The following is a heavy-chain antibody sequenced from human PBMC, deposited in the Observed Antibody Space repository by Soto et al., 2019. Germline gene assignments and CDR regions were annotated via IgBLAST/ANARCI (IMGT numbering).Heavy chain of an antibody. CDR2: VYYSGST. V-gene: IGHV4-59*01. CDR3: ARGYYDSSGQSNTFDI. D-gene: IGHD3-22*01. CDR1: VASISISY. J-gene: IGHJ3*02. Sequence: AETLCLTCIVSVASISISYWSWIRQSPGKGLEWIGYVYYSGSTNYNPSLKSRVTTSVDTSKNQFSLKLSSVTAADTAVYYCARGYYDSSGQSNTFDIWGQGTLVTVSS.